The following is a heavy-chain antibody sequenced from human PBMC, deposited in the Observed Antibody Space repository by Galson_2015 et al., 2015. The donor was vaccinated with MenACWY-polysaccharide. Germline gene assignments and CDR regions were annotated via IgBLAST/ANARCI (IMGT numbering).Heavy chain of an antibody. Sequence: SLRLSCAASGFPFSNYGLNWVRQAPGKGLEWVAVIWAAGRNQYYADSVNGRISIPRDNSKKTLSLQLNRLRADDTAVYYCVREGGPFDGLDVWGQGTMVTVSS. V-gene: IGHV3-33*01. CDR2: IWAAGRNQ. J-gene: IGHJ3*01. CDR1: GFPFSNYG. D-gene: IGHD3-16*01. CDR3: VREGGPFDGLDV.